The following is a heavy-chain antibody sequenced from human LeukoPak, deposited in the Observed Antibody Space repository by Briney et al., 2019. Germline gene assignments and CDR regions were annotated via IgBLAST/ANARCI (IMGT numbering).Heavy chain of an antibody. V-gene: IGHV3-48*03. CDR1: GFTFSSYE. Sequence: PGGSLRLSCAASGFTFSSYEMNWVRQAPGKGLEWVSYISSSDSTIYYADSVKGRFTISRDNAKNSLYLQMNSLRAEDTAVYYCARGDTAMTGDYWGQGTLVTVSS. CDR3: ARGDTAMTGDY. J-gene: IGHJ4*02. CDR2: ISSSDSTI. D-gene: IGHD5-18*01.